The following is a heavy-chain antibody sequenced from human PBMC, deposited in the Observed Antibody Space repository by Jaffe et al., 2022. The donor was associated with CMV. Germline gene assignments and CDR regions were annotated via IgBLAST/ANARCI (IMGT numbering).Heavy chain of an antibody. Sequence: QVQLVQSGAEVKKPGASVKVSCKASGYTFTSYGISWVRQAPGQGLEWMGWISAYNGNTNYAQKLQGRVTMTTDTSTSTAYMELRSLRSDDTAVYYCARVSRWPECRECPGVDAFDIWGQGTMVTVSS. CDR2: ISAYNGNT. J-gene: IGHJ3*02. CDR3: ARVSRWPECRECPGVDAFDI. CDR1: GYTFTSYG. V-gene: IGHV1-18*01. D-gene: IGHD3-10*01.